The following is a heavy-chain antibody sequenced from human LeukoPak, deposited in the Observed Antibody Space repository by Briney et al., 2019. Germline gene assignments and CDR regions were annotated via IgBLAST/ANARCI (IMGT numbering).Heavy chain of an antibody. V-gene: IGHV4-61*08. CDR2: IYYSGST. J-gene: IGHJ6*02. D-gene: IGHD2-2*03. CDR1: GGSFSSGGYY. Sequence: SQTLSLTCTVSGGSFSSGGYYWSWIRQPPGKGLEWIGYIYYSGSTNYNPSLKSRVTISVDTSKNQFSLKLSSVTAADTAVYYCARDLWIKAYYYYGMDVWGQGTTVTVSS. CDR3: ARDLWIKAYYYYGMDV.